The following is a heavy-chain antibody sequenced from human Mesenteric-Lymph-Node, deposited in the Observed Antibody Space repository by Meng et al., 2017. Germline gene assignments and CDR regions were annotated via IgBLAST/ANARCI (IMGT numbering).Heavy chain of an antibody. CDR2: ISADNGNT. CDR1: GYTLTGYY. CDR3: ASRGWGGGYYFDY. J-gene: IGHJ4*02. Sequence: VRRVESRTEVSRPGPSGKVSSKASGYTLTGYYMHWVRQAPGQGLEWMGWISADNGNTNYAQKFQGRVTMTTDTSTSTAYMELRSLRSDDTAVYYCASRGWGGGYYFDYWGQGTLVTVSS. V-gene: IGHV1-18*04. D-gene: IGHD6-19*01.